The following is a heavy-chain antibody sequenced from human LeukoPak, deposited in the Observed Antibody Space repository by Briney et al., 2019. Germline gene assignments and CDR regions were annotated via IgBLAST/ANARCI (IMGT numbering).Heavy chain of an antibody. CDR3: AKDALRYYDILTGYLGRYDP. CDR2: ICGSGGST. J-gene: IGHJ5*02. CDR1: GGTFSSYA. D-gene: IGHD3-9*01. V-gene: IGHV3-23*01. Sequence: GGSLRLSCAASGGTFSSYAMCWVCHPPRKGMGWVSAICGSGGSTYYADSVKGRFTISRDNSKNTLYPQKHSLRAEDTAVFYCAKDALRYYDILTGYLGRYDPWGQGTLVTVSS.